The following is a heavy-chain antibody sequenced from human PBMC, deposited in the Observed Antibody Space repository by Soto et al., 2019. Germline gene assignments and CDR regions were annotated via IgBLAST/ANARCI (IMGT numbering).Heavy chain of an antibody. J-gene: IGHJ4*02. CDR1: GYTFTSYG. Sequence: ASVKVSCKASGYTFTSYGISWVRQAPGQGLEWMGWISAYNGNANYAQKLQGRVTMTTDTSTSTAYMELRSLRSDDTAVYYCARSEPYYYGSGSPPTSFDYWGQGTLVTVSS. CDR2: ISAYNGNA. V-gene: IGHV1-18*01. D-gene: IGHD3-10*01. CDR3: ARSEPYYYGSGSPPTSFDY.